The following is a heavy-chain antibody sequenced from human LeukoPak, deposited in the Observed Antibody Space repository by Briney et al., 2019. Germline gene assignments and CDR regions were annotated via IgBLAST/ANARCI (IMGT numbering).Heavy chain of an antibody. Sequence: RGSLRLSCAASGFTFSSYWMSWVRPAPGKGLEWVANIKQDGSEKYYVDSVKGRFTISSDNAKNSLHLQVNRLRAEDTAVYYCARNPRRLDYWGQGALVTVSS. V-gene: IGHV3-7*01. CDR2: IKQDGSEK. CDR1: GFTFSSYW. D-gene: IGHD6-25*01. CDR3: ARNPRRLDY. J-gene: IGHJ4*02.